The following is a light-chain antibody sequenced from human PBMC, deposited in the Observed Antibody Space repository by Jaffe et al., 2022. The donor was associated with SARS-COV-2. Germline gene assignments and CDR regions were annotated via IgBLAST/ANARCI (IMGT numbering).Light chain of an antibody. V-gene: IGLV3-1*01. CDR3: QAWDSSTGVV. CDR1: KLENKY. CDR2: QDR. Sequence: SFELTQPPSVSVSPGQTASITCSGDKLENKYACWYQQKPGQSPVLVIYQDRKRPSGIPERFSGSNSGDTATLTISGTQTMDEADYYCQAWDSSTGVVFGGGTKLTVL. J-gene: IGLJ2*01.